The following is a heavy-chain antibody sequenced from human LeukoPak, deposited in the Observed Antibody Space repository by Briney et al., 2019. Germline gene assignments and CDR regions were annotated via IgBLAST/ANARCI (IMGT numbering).Heavy chain of an antibody. D-gene: IGHD5-12*01. J-gene: IGHJ6*03. Sequence: ASVKVSCKATGYTFTGYYMHWVRQAPGQGLEWMGWINPNSGGTNYAQKFRGRVTMTRDTSISTAYMELSRLRSDDTAVYYCARVFRRGYSGYDERSPGYYYYMDVWGKGTTVTVSS. V-gene: IGHV1-2*02. CDR1: GYTFTGYY. CDR2: INPNSGGT. CDR3: ARVFRRGYSGYDERSPGYYYYMDV.